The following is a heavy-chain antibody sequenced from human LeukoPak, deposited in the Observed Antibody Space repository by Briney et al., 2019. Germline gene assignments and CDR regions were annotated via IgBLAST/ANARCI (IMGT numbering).Heavy chain of an antibody. D-gene: IGHD3-10*01. Sequence: GGSLRLSCAASGFTFSSYAMHWVRQAPGKGLEWVAVISYDGSNKYYADSVKGRFTISRDNSKNTLYLQMNSPKTEDTAVYYCTLGLGDPLDVWGKGTTVTVSS. CDR1: GFTFSSYA. V-gene: IGHV3-30*04. CDR2: ISYDGSNK. J-gene: IGHJ6*04. CDR3: TLGLGDPLDV.